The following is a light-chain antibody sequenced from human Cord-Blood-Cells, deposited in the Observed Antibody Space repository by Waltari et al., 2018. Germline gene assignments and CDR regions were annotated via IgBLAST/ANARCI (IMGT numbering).Light chain of an antibody. J-gene: IGLJ3*02. V-gene: IGLV3-21*04. CDR1: NIGSKT. CDR3: QVWDSSSDWV. CDR2: YDS. Sequence: SYVLTQPPPVSVAPRKTARLTCGGDNIGSKTLYWYQQKPGQAPVLVIYYDSDRPSGIPERFSGSNSGNTATLTISRVEAEDEADYYCQVWDSSSDWVFGGGTKLTVL.